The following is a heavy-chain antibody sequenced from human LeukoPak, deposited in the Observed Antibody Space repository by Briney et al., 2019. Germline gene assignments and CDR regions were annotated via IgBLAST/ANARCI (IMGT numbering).Heavy chain of an antibody. Sequence: GGSLRLSCAASGFTFSSYSMNWVRQAPGKGLEWVSSISSSSSYIYYADSVKGRFTISRDNAKNSLYLQMNSLRAEDTAVYYCARSSDGDYSPGGGYYYMDVWGKGTTVTVSS. D-gene: IGHD2-15*01. CDR2: ISSSSSYI. CDR1: GFTFSSYS. V-gene: IGHV3-21*01. CDR3: ARSSDGDYSPGGGYYYMDV. J-gene: IGHJ6*03.